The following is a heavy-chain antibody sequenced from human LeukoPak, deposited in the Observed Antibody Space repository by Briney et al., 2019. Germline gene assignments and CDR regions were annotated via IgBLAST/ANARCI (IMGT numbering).Heavy chain of an antibody. CDR1: GFTFSNYW. Sequence: GGSLRLSCATSGFTFSNYWMHWVRQVPGKGLEWVSRISADVESTRYADSVKGRFTISRDNVRNTLYLQMNSLRTEDTAVYYCAKVRVGANGYYYYCMDVWGQGTTVTVSS. J-gene: IGHJ6*02. V-gene: IGHV3-74*01. CDR2: ISADVEST. D-gene: IGHD1-26*01. CDR3: AKVRVGANGYYYYCMDV.